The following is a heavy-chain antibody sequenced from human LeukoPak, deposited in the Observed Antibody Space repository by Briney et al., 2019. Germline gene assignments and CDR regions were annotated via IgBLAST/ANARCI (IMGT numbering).Heavy chain of an antibody. V-gene: IGHV4-34*01. CDR1: GFTFSSYG. CDR3: ARLPETITNSSDAFDI. CDR2: INHSGST. D-gene: IGHD1-14*01. J-gene: IGHJ3*02. Sequence: PGGSLRLSCAASGFTFSSYGMHWVRQAPGKGLEWIGEINHSGSTNYNPSLKSRVTISVDTSKNQFSLKLSSVTAADTAVYYCARLPETITNSSDAFDIWGQGTMVTVSS.